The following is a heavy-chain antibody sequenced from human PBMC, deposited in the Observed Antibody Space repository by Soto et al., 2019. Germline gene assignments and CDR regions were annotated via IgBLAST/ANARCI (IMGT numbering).Heavy chain of an antibody. CDR2: LSGSGVTT. V-gene: IGHV3-23*01. D-gene: IGHD1-26*01. CDR1: GFAFNNYA. Sequence: GGSLRLSCAASGFAFNNYAMSWVRQAPGKGLEWVSDLSGSGVTTHYADSVKGRFTISRDNSKNTLYLQMNSLRAEDTAVYYCAKVQYSGNYYNYWGQGTLVTVSS. J-gene: IGHJ4*02. CDR3: AKVQYSGNYYNY.